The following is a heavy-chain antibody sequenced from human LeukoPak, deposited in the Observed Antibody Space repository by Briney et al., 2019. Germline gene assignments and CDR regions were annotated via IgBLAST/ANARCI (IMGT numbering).Heavy chain of an antibody. J-gene: IGHJ5*02. CDR2: ISVTGGST. D-gene: IGHD6-25*01. Sequence: GGSLRLSCVASGFTFSNYAMSWVRQAPGKGLEWVSSISVTGGSTYYADSVKGRFTISRDNSKNTLYLQMNSLRAGDTAVYYCAMGIGAAAWGQGTLVTVSS. CDR1: GFTFSNYA. V-gene: IGHV3-23*01. CDR3: AMGIGAAA.